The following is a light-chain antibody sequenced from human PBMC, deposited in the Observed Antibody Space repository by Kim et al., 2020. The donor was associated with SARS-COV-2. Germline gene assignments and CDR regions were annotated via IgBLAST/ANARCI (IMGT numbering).Light chain of an antibody. Sequence: SYELTQPPSVSVSPGQTASITCSGDKLGSKYACWYQQRPGQSPVVVIYKDSERPSGIPERFSGSNSGNTATLTISGTQAIDEAEYYCQAWDSSTVVFGGGTQLTVL. CDR1: KLGSKY. V-gene: IGLV3-1*01. CDR3: QAWDSSTVV. CDR2: KDS. J-gene: IGLJ2*01.